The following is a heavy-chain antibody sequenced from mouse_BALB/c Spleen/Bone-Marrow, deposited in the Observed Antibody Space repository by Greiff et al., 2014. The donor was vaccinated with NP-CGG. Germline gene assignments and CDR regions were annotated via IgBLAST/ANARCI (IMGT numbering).Heavy chain of an antibody. J-gene: IGHJ3*01. D-gene: IGHD2-2*01. Sequence: VQLQQPGPELVKPGASVKISCKASGSTLTAYNRHWGKQSLGKSLEGIGYIYPYNGGTGYNQKFKSKATLTVDNSSSTAYMELRSLTSEDSAVYYCARSGSGYDGFAYWGQGTLVTVSA. CDR3: ARSGSGYDGFAY. CDR2: IYPYNGGT. CDR1: GSTLTAYN. V-gene: IGHV1S29*02.